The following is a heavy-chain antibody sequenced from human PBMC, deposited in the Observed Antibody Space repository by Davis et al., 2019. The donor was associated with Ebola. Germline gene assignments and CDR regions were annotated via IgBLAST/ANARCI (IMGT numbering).Heavy chain of an antibody. CDR2: ISNSGNSA. V-gene: IGHV3-23*01. CDR3: AKRGGSGTYSHPTFDY. Sequence: GESLKISCAASGFTFSSYAMSWLRQAPGKGLEWVSGISNSGNSAYYADSVKGRFTISRDNSNNMLYLQMNSLRAEDTAIYFCAKRGGSGTYSHPTFDYWGQGTLVTVSS. CDR1: GFTFSSYA. J-gene: IGHJ4*02. D-gene: IGHD3-10*01.